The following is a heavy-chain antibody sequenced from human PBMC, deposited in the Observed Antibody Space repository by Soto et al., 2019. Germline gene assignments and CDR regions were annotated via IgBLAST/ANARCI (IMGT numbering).Heavy chain of an antibody. D-gene: IGHD2-8*01. CDR1: GYTFTSYY. CDR3: ARDICTNGVCNCFDP. Sequence: GASVKVSCKASGYTFTSYYMHWVRQAPGQGLEWMGIINPSGGSTNYAQKFQGRVSMTRDTSTSTVYMELSSLRSEDTAVYYCARDICTNGVCNCFDPWGQRTLVTVSS. J-gene: IGHJ5*02. V-gene: IGHV1-46*01. CDR2: INPSGGST.